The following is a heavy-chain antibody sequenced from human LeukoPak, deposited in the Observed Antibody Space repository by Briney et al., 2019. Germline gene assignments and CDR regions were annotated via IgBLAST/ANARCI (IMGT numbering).Heavy chain of an antibody. Sequence: GGSLRLSCAASGFTFSSYGMHWVRQAPGKGLEWVAFIRYDGSNKYYADSVKGRFTISRDNSKNTLYLQMNSLRAEDTAVYYCAKELWFGELLPSPLGLDAFDIWGQGTMVTVSS. CDR3: AKELWFGELLPSPLGLDAFDI. CDR2: IRYDGSNK. J-gene: IGHJ3*02. V-gene: IGHV3-30*02. CDR1: GFTFSSYG. D-gene: IGHD3-10*01.